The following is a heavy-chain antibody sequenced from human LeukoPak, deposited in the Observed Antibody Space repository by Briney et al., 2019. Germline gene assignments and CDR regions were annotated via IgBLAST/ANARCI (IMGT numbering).Heavy chain of an antibody. CDR2: MYTNGES. Sequence: SETLSLTCTVSRGSINNQYWSWIRQPARKGLEWIGRMYTNGESDYNPSLKSRVTISVDTSKNQVSLKLSSVTAADTAVYYCARGNDYWGQGTLVTVS. CDR3: ARGNDY. V-gene: IGHV4-4*07. CDR1: RGSINNQY. J-gene: IGHJ4*02.